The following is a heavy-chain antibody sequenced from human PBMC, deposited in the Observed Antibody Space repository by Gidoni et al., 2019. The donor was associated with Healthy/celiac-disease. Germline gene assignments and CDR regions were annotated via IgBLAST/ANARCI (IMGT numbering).Heavy chain of an antibody. CDR3: ASTGGYCSGGSCYNWFDP. Sequence: QVQLVESGGGLVKPGASLRLSCAAPGFTFSDYYMSSIRQAPGKGLEWVSYISSSGSTIYYADAVKGRFTISRDNAKNSLYLQMNSLRAEDTAVYYCASTGGYCSGGSCYNWFDPWGQGTLVTVSS. CDR2: ISSSGSTI. CDR1: GFTFSDYY. V-gene: IGHV3-11*01. D-gene: IGHD2-15*01. J-gene: IGHJ5*02.